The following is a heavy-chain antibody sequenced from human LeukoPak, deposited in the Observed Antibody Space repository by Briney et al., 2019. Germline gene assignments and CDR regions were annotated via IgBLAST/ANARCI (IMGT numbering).Heavy chain of an antibody. Sequence: SETLSLTCVVYGGTFSGYYWTWIRLPPGKGLEWIGEISPSGSTNYNPSLKSRVTISLDTSKNQFSLKLTSVTAADTAVYYCARETSQKGAHYMDVWGKGTTITISS. J-gene: IGHJ6*03. D-gene: IGHD3-16*01. CDR2: ISPSGST. V-gene: IGHV4-34*01. CDR1: GGTFSGYY. CDR3: ARETSQKGAHYMDV.